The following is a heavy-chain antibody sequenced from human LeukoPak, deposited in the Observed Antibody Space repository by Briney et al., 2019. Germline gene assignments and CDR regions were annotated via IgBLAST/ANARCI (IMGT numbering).Heavy chain of an antibody. V-gene: IGHV3-74*01. Sequence: GGSLRLSCAASGFLFSSKWIHWVRQAPGKGLEWVSRIDNGGSYTSYADSVKGRFTISRDNAKNTLYLQMNSLRAEDTAVYYCARDLPISDSSGYYLDYWGQGTVVTVSS. J-gene: IGHJ4*02. CDR2: IDNGGSYT. CDR1: GFLFSSKW. CDR3: ARDLPISDSSGYYLDY. D-gene: IGHD3-22*01.